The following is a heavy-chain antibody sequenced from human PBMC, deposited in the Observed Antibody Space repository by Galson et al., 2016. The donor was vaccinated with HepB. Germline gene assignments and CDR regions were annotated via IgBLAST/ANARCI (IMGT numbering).Heavy chain of an antibody. Sequence: SLRLSCAASGFTFSSQAMSWVRQAPGKGLGWVSTISHSGGSTYYADSVKGRFTSRDNSKKTLLLQMRGLRAEDTAVYYCAKMITLSYYYSFGMDVWGQGTTVTVSS. CDR2: ISHSGGST. D-gene: IGHD3-16*01. J-gene: IGHJ6*02. V-gene: IGHV3-23*01. CDR1: GFTFSSQA. CDR3: AKMITLSYYYSFGMDV.